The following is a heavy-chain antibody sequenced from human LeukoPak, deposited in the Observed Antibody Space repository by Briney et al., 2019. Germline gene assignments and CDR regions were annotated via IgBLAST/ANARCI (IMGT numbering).Heavy chain of an antibody. CDR1: GFTFSDYA. J-gene: IGHJ4*02. CDR2: ISGHGGTT. Sequence: PGGSLRLSCAASGFTFSDYAMNWVRQAPGKGLEWVSTISGHGGTTYYADSVKGRFTISRDFSENTLYLQMNGLRAEDTAVYYCAKSGGTQMDFDYWGLGTLVTASS. CDR3: AKSGGTQMDFDY. V-gene: IGHV3-23*01. D-gene: IGHD1-14*01.